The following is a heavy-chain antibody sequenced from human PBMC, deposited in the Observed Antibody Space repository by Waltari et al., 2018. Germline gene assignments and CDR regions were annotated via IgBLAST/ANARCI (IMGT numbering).Heavy chain of an antibody. D-gene: IGHD3-3*02. CDR3: ASSRLVISKAFDI. J-gene: IGHJ3*02. V-gene: IGHV3-7*03. CDR1: GFTFSIYW. Sequence: EVQLVESGGGLVQPGGSLRLSCAASGFTFSIYWMTWVRQAPGKGLEWVANIKQDGSEKYYVDSVKGRFTISRDNAKNSMYLQMNSLRAEDTAVYYCASSRLVISKAFDICGRGAMVTVSS. CDR2: IKQDGSEK.